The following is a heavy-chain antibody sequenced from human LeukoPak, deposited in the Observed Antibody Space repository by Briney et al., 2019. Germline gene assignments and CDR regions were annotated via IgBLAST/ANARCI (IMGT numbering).Heavy chain of an antibody. D-gene: IGHD1-1*01. J-gene: IGHJ4*02. CDR3: AKLGGYNYGTDY. V-gene: IGHV3-23*01. CDR1: GFTFSNYG. CDR2: VTGSGSST. Sequence: PGGSLRLSCAGSGFTFSNYGMSWVRQVPGKGLEWVSTVTGSGSSTYYADSVKGRFTISRDNSKNTLFLQMNSLRADDTAVYYCAKLGGYNYGTDYWGQGTLVTVSS.